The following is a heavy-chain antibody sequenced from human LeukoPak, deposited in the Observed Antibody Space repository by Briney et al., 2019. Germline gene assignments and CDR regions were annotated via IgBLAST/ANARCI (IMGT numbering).Heavy chain of an antibody. D-gene: IGHD6-13*01. CDR3: ARLFSSSWYRGAFDL. CDR2: IYYSGNT. J-gene: IGHJ3*01. Sequence: ASETLSLTCTVSGGSTSSSSYYWGWIRQPPGKGLEWIGSIYYSGNTYYNPSLKSRVTISVDTSKNQFSLKLSSVTAADTAVYYCARLFSSSWYRGAFDLWGQGTMVTVSS. CDR1: GGSTSSSSYY. V-gene: IGHV4-39*01.